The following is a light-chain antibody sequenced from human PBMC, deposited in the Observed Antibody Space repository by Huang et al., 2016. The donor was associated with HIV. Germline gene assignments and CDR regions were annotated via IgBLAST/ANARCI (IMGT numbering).Light chain of an antibody. CDR1: QSVSSY. V-gene: IGKV3-11*01. Sequence: EIVLTQSPATLSLSPGERATLSCRASQSVSSYLVWYQQKPGQAPRLLIYDASNRATGIPARFSGSGSVTDFTLTIRSLEPEDFAVYYCQQRSNWPPTFGGGTKVEIK. CDR2: DAS. CDR3: QQRSNWPPT. J-gene: IGKJ4*01.